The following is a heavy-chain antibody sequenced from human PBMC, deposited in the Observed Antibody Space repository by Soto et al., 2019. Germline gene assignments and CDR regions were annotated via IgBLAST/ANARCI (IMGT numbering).Heavy chain of an antibody. CDR2: ISGSGGST. CDR3: AKFIVVVVAATRENWFDP. CDR1: GFTFSSYA. Sequence: GGSLRLSCAASGFTFSSYAMSWVRQAPGKGLEWVSAISGSGGSTYYADSVKGRFTISRDNSKNTLYLQMNSLRAEDTAVYYCAKFIVVVVAATRENWFDPWGQGTLVTVSS. V-gene: IGHV3-23*01. D-gene: IGHD2-15*01. J-gene: IGHJ5*02.